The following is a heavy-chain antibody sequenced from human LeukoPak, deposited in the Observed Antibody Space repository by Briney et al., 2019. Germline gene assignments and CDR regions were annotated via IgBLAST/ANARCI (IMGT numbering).Heavy chain of an antibody. CDR3: ARDLSASGGSYLDDAFDI. Sequence: SETLSLTCTVSGGSISNASYYWSWIRQPAGKGLEWIGRIYTSGSTNYNPSLKSRGTMTVDTSQKQSSLKLSSVTTPDTVVYYCARDLSASGGSYLDDAFDIWGQGTMVTVSS. V-gene: IGHV4-61*02. CDR2: IYTSGST. J-gene: IGHJ3*02. CDR1: GGSISNASYY. D-gene: IGHD1-26*01.